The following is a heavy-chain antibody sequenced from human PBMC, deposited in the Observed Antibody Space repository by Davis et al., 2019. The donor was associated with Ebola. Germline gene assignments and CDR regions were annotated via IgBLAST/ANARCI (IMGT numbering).Heavy chain of an antibody. Sequence: MPSETLSLTCPLSGGSISSHYWRWVRQPPGKGLEWITDINYSGRTNYNPSLASRVTISIATSKNQFSLNLSSVTAADTAVYYCARVGGDGSSHLEGLDSWGQGTLVTVSS. CDR1: GGSISSHY. CDR3: ARVGGDGSSHLEGLDS. D-gene: IGHD3-16*01. V-gene: IGHV4-59*11. J-gene: IGHJ4*02. CDR2: INYSGRT.